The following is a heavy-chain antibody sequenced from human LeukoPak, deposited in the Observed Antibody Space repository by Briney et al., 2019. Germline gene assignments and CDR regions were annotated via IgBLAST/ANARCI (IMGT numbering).Heavy chain of an antibody. V-gene: IGHV4-30-4*01. Sequence: PSETLSLTCTVSGGSISSGDYYCSWVRQPPGEGLEWIGYMYYSGSTYYNPSLKSRVTISLHTSKNQFYLKLSSVTAADTAVYYCARAPWDYGSGSYSVQFDYWGQGTLVTVSS. CDR2: MYYSGST. CDR1: GGSISSGDYY. D-gene: IGHD3-10*01. CDR3: ARAPWDYGSGSYSVQFDY. J-gene: IGHJ4*02.